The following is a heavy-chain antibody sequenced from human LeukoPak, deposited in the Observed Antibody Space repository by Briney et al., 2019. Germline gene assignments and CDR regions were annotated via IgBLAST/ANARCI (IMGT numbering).Heavy chain of an antibody. V-gene: IGHV4-38-2*02. CDR1: GYSISSGYY. J-gene: IGHJ4*02. Sequence: SETLSLTCTVSGYSISSGYYWGWIRQPPGKGLEWIGSIYHSGSTYYNPSLKSRVTISVDTSKNQFSLKLSSVTAADTAVYYCARGRGGSYYSIRYYFDYWGQGTLVTVSS. CDR2: IYHSGST. CDR3: ARGRGGSYYSIRYYFDY. D-gene: IGHD1-26*01.